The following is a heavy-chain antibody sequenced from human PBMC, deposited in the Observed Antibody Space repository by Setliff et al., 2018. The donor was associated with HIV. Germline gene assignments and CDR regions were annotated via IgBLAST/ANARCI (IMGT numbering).Heavy chain of an antibody. CDR3: ARVKGLRVRNWTDMPNASDL. Sequence: ASVKVSCKASGYTFTSYFIQWVRQAPGQGLEWMGIIYPSGGSTTYAPKFQGRVTMTRDTSTSTVYMDLSGLRSEDTAVYYCARVKGLRVRNWTDMPNASDLWGQGTMVTVSS. CDR1: GYTFTSYF. CDR2: IYPSGGST. J-gene: IGHJ3*01. D-gene: IGHD1-1*01. V-gene: IGHV1-46*01.